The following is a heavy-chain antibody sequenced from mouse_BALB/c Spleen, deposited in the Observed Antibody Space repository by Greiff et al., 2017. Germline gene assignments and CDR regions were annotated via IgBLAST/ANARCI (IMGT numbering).Heavy chain of an antibody. V-gene: IGHV5-6-5*01. CDR3: ARGYFYYGSSYYAMDY. D-gene: IGHD1-1*01. Sequence: EVKLVESGGGLVKPGGSLKLSCAASGFTFSSYAMSWVRQTPEKRLEWVASISSGGSTYYPDSVKGRFTISRDNARNILYLQMSSLRSEDTAMYYCARGYFYYGSSYYAMDYWGQGTSVTVSS. J-gene: IGHJ4*01. CDR1: GFTFSSYA. CDR2: ISSGGST.